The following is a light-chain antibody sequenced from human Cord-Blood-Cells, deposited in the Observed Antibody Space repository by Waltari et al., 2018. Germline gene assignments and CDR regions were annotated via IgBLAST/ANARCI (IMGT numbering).Light chain of an antibody. CDR1: SSDVGSYNL. CDR2: EGS. Sequence: QSALTQPASVSGSPGQSITISCTGTSSDVGSYNLVSWYQQHPGEAPKLMIYEGSKRPSGVSNRVSGSKSGNTASLTISGLQAEDEADYYCCSYAGSSTFLFGGGTKLTVL. V-gene: IGLV2-23*03. CDR3: CSYAGSSTFL. J-gene: IGLJ2*01.